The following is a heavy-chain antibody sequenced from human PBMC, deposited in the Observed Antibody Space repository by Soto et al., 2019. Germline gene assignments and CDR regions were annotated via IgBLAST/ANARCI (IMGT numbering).Heavy chain of an antibody. Sequence: GGSLRLSCAASGFTLSSYGMHWVRQAPGKGLEWVAVIWYDGSNKYYADSVKGRFTISRDNSKNTLYLQMNSLRAEDTAVYYCARDGSGVASISARYYYYYGMDVCGQGTTVTVSS. CDR2: IWYDGSNK. J-gene: IGHJ6*02. CDR1: GFTLSSYG. CDR3: ARDGSGVASISARYYYYYGMDV. V-gene: IGHV3-33*01. D-gene: IGHD3-3*01.